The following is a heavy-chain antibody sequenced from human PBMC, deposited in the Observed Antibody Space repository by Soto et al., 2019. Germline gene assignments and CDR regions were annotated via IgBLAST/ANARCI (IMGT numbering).Heavy chain of an antibody. CDR2: IYHSGST. CDR1: GGSISSGGYS. J-gene: IGHJ5*02. V-gene: IGHV4-30-2*01. CDR3: ARLRGVVVSNWFDP. D-gene: IGHD2-21*01. Sequence: QLQLQESGSGLVKPSQTLSLTCAFSGGSISSGGYSCSWIRQPPGKVLEWIGYIYHSGSTYYNPSLKSRVTISVDRSKNQFSLKLSSVTAADTSLYYCARLRGVVVSNWFDPWGQGTLVTVSS.